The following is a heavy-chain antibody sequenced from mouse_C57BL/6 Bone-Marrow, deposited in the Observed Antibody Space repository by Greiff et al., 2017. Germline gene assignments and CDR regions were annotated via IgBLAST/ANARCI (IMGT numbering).Heavy chain of an antibody. CDR3: ARVPYYYGFDY. V-gene: IGHV5-4*01. D-gene: IGHD1-1*01. Sequence: EVQVVESGGGLVKPGGSLKLSCAASGFTFSSYAMSWVRQTPEKRLEWVATISDGGSYTYYPDNVKGRFTIYRDNATNNLYLQMSHLKSEDTAMYYCARVPYYYGFDYWGQGTTLTVSS. CDR1: GFTFSSYA. J-gene: IGHJ2*01. CDR2: ISDGGSYT.